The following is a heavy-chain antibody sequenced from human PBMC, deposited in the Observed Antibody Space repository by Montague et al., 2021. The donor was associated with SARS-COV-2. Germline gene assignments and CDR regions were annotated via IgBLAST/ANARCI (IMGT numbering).Heavy chain of an antibody. CDR2: IYYSGST. Sequence: SETRSLTCTVSGGSISSSSYYWGWIRQPPGKGPEWIGSIYYSGSTYYNPSLKSRVTISVDTSKNQFSLKLSSVTAADTAVYYCASPTYYYDSSGSDAFDIWGQGKMVTVSS. CDR1: GGSISSSSYY. CDR3: ASPTYYYDSSGSDAFDI. V-gene: IGHV4-39*01. D-gene: IGHD3-22*01. J-gene: IGHJ3*02.